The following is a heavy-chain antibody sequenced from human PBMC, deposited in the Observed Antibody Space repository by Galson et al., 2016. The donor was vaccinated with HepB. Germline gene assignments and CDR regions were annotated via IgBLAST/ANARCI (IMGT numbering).Heavy chain of an antibody. CDR1: GGTFSIYG. V-gene: IGHV1-69*13. CDR2: IIPIFGTA. J-gene: IGHJ6*01. Sequence: SVKVSCKASGGTFSIYGFSWVRQAPGQGLEWMGGIIPIFGTAIYTQKFQDRVTITADESTSTVYMELSSLRSEDTAVYYCARSYCGDDCYTPEKFYYYGMDVWGQGTTVTVSS. CDR3: ARSYCGDDCYTPEKFYYYGMDV. D-gene: IGHD2-21*02.